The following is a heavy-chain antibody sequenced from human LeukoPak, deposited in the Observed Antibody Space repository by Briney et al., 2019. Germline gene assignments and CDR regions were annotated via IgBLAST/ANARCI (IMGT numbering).Heavy chain of an antibody. CDR1: GYTFTSYG. CDR3: AREYDSSGYLGY. CDR2: ISAYNGNT. D-gene: IGHD3-22*01. Sequence: ASVKVSCKASGYTFTSYGISWERQAPGQGLEWMGWISAYNGNTNYAQKLQGGVTMTTDTSTSTAYMELRSLRSDDTAVYYCAREYDSSGYLGYWGQGTLVTVSS. V-gene: IGHV1-18*01. J-gene: IGHJ4*02.